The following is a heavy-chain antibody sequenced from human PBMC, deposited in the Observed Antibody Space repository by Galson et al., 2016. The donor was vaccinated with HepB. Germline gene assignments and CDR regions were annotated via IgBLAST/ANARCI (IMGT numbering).Heavy chain of an antibody. D-gene: IGHD3-10*01. V-gene: IGHV1-69*13. Sequence: SVKVSCKASGGTFSSYAINWVRQAPGQGLEWLGGIVPIFSTTNYAQKFKDRVTITADGSTSTAYMELSRLRSEDTAVYYCAAFGPEPQSGMVRGVIVTGTLDDAFDIWGQGTMVTVSS. CDR2: IVPIFSTT. J-gene: IGHJ3*02. CDR3: AAFGPEPQSGMVRGVIVTGTLDDAFDI. CDR1: GGTFSSYA.